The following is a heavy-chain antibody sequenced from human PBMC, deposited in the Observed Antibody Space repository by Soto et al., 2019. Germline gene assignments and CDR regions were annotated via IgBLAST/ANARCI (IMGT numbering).Heavy chain of an antibody. V-gene: IGHV1-46*01. J-gene: IGHJ4*02. CDR1: GYTFTSYY. Sequence: ASVKVSCKASGYTFTSYYMHWVRQAPGQGLEWMGIINPSGGSTSYAQKFKGRVTMTRDTSTSTVYMELSSLRSEDTAVYYCARRAGEVVVITSADYYFDYWGQGTLVTVSS. D-gene: IGHD3-22*01. CDR3: ARRAGEVVVITSADYYFDY. CDR2: INPSGGST.